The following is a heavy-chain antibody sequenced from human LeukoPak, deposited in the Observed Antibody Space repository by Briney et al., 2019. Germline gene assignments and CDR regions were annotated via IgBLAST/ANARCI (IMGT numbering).Heavy chain of an antibody. CDR3: ARERRTVTTWYYGMDV. D-gene: IGHD4-17*01. CDR1: RGSISTYY. Sequence: SETLSLTCTVSRGSISTYYWSWIRQPPGKGLEWIGYIYYSGRPNYNPSLKSRVTISVDTSKNQFSLKLSSVTAADTAVYYCARERRTVTTWYYGMDVWGQGTTVTVSS. CDR2: IYYSGRP. J-gene: IGHJ6*02. V-gene: IGHV4-59*01.